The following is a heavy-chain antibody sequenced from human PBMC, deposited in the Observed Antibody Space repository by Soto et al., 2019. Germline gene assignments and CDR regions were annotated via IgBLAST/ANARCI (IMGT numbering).Heavy chain of an antibody. D-gene: IGHD6-19*01. V-gene: IGHV4-39*01. CDR1: GGSIGSGDYH. CDR2: IYYSGST. Sequence: SETLSLTCTVSGGSIGSGDYHWSWIRQPPGKGLEWIGSIYYSGSTYYNPSLKSRVTISVDTSKNQFSLKLSSVTAADTAVYYCARHYLGEQWLVLFDYWGQGTLVTVSS. J-gene: IGHJ4*02. CDR3: ARHYLGEQWLVLFDY.